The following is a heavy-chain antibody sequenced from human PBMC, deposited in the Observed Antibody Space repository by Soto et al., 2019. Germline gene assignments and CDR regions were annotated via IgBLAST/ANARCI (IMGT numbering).Heavy chain of an antibody. Sequence: PGGSLRLSCAASGFTFSSYAMSWVRQAPGKGLEWVSAISGSGGSTYYADSVKGRFTISRDNSKNTLYLQMNSLRAEDTAVYYCAKLHCSSTSCPLIYYYYMDVWGKGTTVTVSS. CDR3: AKLHCSSTSCPLIYYYYMDV. CDR1: GFTFSSYA. J-gene: IGHJ6*03. D-gene: IGHD2-2*01. V-gene: IGHV3-23*01. CDR2: ISGSGGST.